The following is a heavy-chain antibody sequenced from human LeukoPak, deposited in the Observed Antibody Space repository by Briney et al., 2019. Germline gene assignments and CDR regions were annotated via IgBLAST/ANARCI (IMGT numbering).Heavy chain of an antibody. CDR3: ARAGEAAADVVHWFDY. J-gene: IGHJ5*01. Sequence: GGSLRLSCSASGFTFSSYWMSWVRQAPGKGLEWVANINQDGSVKYHVDSVKGRFTISRDNARNSLYLQMNSLRAEDTAVYYCARAGEAAADVVHWFDYWGQGTLVTVSS. D-gene: IGHD6-13*01. CDR2: INQDGSVK. CDR1: GFTFSSYW. V-gene: IGHV3-7*03.